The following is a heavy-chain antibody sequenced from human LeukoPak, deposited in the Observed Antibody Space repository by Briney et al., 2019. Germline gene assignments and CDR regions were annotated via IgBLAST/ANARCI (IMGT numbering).Heavy chain of an antibody. CDR2: ISSSSSTI. CDR3: ARQDETYSSPAAVSAFDI. D-gene: IGHD6-13*01. Sequence: PGGSLRLSCAASGFTFSDYYMSRIRQAPGKGLEWVSYISSSSSTIYYADSVKGRFTISRDNAKNSLYLQMNSLRAEDTAVYYCARQDETYSSPAAVSAFDIWGQGTMVTVSS. J-gene: IGHJ3*02. V-gene: IGHV3-11*04. CDR1: GFTFSDYY.